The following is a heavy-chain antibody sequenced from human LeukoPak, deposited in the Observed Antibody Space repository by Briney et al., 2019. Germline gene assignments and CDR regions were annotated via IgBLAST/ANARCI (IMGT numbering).Heavy chain of an antibody. D-gene: IGHD3-16*02. Sequence: GGSLRLSCAASGFTFDDYGMSWVRQAPGKGLEWVSDINWRGDSTGYADSVKGRFTISRDNAKNSLYLQMNSLRAEDTALYYCARRESSYQNYYYYYHMDVWGKGTTVTVSS. CDR2: INWRGDST. CDR3: ARRESSYQNYYYYYHMDV. V-gene: IGHV3-20*04. J-gene: IGHJ6*03. CDR1: GFTFDDYG.